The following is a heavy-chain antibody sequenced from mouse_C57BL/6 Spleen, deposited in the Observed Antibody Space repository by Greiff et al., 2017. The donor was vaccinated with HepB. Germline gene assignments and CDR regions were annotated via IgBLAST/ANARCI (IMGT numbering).Heavy chain of an antibody. V-gene: IGHV1-7*01. CDR1: GYTFTSYW. Sequence: QVHVKQSGAELAKPGASVKLSCKASGYTFTSYWMHWVKQRPGQGLEWIGYINPSSGYTKYNQKFKDKATLTADKSSSTAYMQLSSLTYEDSAVYYCARDYGLWYFDVWGTGTTVTVSS. D-gene: IGHD2-4*01. J-gene: IGHJ1*03. CDR2: INPSSGYT. CDR3: ARDYGLWYFDV.